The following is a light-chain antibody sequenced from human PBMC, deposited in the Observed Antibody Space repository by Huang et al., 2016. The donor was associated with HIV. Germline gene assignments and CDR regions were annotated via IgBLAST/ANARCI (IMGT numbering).Light chain of an antibody. CDR1: QSVSSN. J-gene: IGKJ2*01. Sequence: ETVMTQSPATLSVSPGERATLSCRASQSVSSNLAWYQQNPGQAPRLLIYGASTRATGIPARFSGSGSGTECTLTISSLQSEDFAVYYCHQYNNWPYTFGQGTKLEIK. CDR3: HQYNNWPYT. CDR2: GAS. V-gene: IGKV3-15*01.